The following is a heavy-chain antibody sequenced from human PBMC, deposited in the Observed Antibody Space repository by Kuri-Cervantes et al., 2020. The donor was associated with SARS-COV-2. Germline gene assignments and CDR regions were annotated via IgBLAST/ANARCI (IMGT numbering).Heavy chain of an antibody. CDR3: ARGGRRYSSFQNKHNWFDP. Sequence: ASVKVSCKASGYTFTDYYMHWVRQAPGQGPERMGWINPNSGGTNYAQKFQGRVTMTRDTSISTAYMELSRLRSGDTAVYYCARGGRRYSSFQNKHNWFDPWGQGTLVTVSS. CDR2: INPNSGGT. D-gene: IGHD6-13*01. J-gene: IGHJ5*02. CDR1: GYTFTDYY. V-gene: IGHV1-2*02.